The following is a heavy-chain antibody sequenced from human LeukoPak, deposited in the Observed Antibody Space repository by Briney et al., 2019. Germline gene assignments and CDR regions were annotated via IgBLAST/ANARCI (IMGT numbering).Heavy chain of an antibody. CDR3: ARAMVRGVIISSMDV. Sequence: GGSLRLSCAASGFTFSSYGMHWVRQAPGKGLEWVAVIWYDGSNKYYADSVKGRFTISRDNSKNTLYLQMNRLRAEDTAAYYCARAMVRGVIISSMDVWGKGTTVTVSS. J-gene: IGHJ6*03. V-gene: IGHV3-33*01. CDR1: GFTFSSYG. D-gene: IGHD3-10*01. CDR2: IWYDGSNK.